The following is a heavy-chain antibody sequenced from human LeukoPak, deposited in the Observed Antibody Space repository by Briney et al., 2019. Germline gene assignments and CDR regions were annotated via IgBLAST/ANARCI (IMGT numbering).Heavy chain of an antibody. CDR1: DFNVISNY. CDR3: TRGHAAMGEH. D-gene: IGHD1/OR15-1a*01. J-gene: IGHJ4*02. CDR2: IHSNDDT. V-gene: IGHV3-53*01. Sequence: PGGSLRLSXAVSDFNVISNYMTWVRQAPGKGLECISVIHSNDDTYYAASVRGRFTISRDTSKYMLYLQMNSLRAEDTAIYFCTRGHAAMGEHWGQGTLVTVSS.